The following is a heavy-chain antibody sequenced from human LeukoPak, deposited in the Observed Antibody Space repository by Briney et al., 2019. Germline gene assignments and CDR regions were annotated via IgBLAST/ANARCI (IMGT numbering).Heavy chain of an antibody. J-gene: IGHJ4*02. Sequence: GGSLRLSCAISGFTVSGNYMNWVRQAPGKGLEWVSVLYSGGTTSYADSVKGRFTISRDNSKNSLYLQMNSLRAEDSAVYYCARVELAYSGYDYRLGYWGQGTLVTVSS. CDR2: LYSGGTT. CDR1: GFTVSGNY. V-gene: IGHV3-66*01. D-gene: IGHD5-12*01. CDR3: ARVELAYSGYDYRLGY.